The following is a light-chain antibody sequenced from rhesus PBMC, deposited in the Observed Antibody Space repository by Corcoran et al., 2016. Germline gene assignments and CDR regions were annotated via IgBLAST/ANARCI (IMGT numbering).Light chain of an antibody. CDR1: QSFSSS. J-gene: IGKJ2*01. CDR2: SAS. CDR3: QQYYSYPYS. Sequence: DIQMTQSPSSLSASVGDTVTITCRASQSFSSSLSWYQHKPGKAPKHLIYSASSLQSGVPSGFRGSKSGTDFTLTISSLQPEDIASYYCQQYYSYPYSFGQGTKVEIK. V-gene: IGKV1-46*01.